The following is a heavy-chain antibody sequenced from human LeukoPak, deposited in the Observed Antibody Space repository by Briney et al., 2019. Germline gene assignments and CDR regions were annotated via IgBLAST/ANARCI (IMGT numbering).Heavy chain of an antibody. V-gene: IGHV4-59*01. D-gene: IGHD4-17*01. Sequence: SETLSLTCTVSVGSLRNYYWSWIRPPPGRGLEWIGFIYYSGDTSYNPALQSRVTISVDTTKNQFSLKLSSVTAAGTAVYYCARVLVGDYVNFDYWGQGTLVTVSS. CDR3: ARVLVGDYVNFDY. CDR1: VGSLRNYY. J-gene: IGHJ4*02. CDR2: IYYSGDT.